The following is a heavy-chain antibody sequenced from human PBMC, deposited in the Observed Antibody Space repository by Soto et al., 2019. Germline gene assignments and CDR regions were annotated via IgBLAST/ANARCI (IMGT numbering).Heavy chain of an antibody. V-gene: IGHV4-34*01. CDR1: GGSFSGYH. J-gene: IGHJ4*02. CDR2: ITHRGSP. CDR3: ARIPGSDYSDPHDF. Sequence: KPSETLSLTCAVYGGSFSGYHWTWIRQPPGRGLEWIGEITHRGSPNYNPSFKSRVTISIDMSKNQFSLDLSSLTAADTAVYYCARIPGSDYSDPHDFWGQGTLVTVSS. D-gene: IGHD4-17*01.